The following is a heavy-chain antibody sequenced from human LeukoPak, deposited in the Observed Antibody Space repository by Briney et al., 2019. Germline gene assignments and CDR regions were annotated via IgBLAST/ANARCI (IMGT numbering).Heavy chain of an antibody. CDR1: GFTFSSYS. CDR2: ISSSSSYI. D-gene: IGHD2-2*01. V-gene: IGHV3-21*01. CDR3: ARSLPIVVVPAVRYYYYYGMDV. Sequence: TGGSLRLSCAASGFTFSSYSMNWVRQAPGKGLEWVSSISSSSSYIYYADSVKGRFTISRDNAKNSLYLQMNSLRAEDTAVYYCARSLPIVVVPAVRYYYYYGMDVWGQGTTVTVSS. J-gene: IGHJ6*02.